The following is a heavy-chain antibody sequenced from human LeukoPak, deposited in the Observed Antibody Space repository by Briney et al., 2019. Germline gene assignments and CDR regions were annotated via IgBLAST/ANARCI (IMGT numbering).Heavy chain of an antibody. Sequence: ASVKVSCKASGYTFTSYGISWVRQAPGQGLEWMGWISAYNGNTNYAQKLQGRVTMTTDTSTSTAYMELRSLRSDDTAVYYCARSNVDSSGWYEFYYYYMDVWGKGTTVTVSS. V-gene: IGHV1-18*01. D-gene: IGHD6-19*01. CDR1: GYTFTSYG. J-gene: IGHJ6*03. CDR2: ISAYNGNT. CDR3: ARSNVDSSGWYEFYYYYMDV.